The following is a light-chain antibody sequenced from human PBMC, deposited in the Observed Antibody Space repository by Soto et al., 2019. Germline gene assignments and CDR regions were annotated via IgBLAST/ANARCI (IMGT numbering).Light chain of an antibody. J-gene: IGLJ1*01. CDR1: SSDVGGYNY. CDR2: EVT. V-gene: IGLV2-14*01. CDR3: SSFTSSGTRV. Sequence: QSAPTQPASVSGSPGQSITISCTGTSSDVGGYNYVSWYQQHPGKAPKGMIYEVTNRPSGVSDRFSGSKSGNTASLPISGLQVEDEADYYCSSFTSSGTRVFGTGTKLTVL.